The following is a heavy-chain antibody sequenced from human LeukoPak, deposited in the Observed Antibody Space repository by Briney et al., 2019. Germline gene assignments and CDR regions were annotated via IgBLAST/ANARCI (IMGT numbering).Heavy chain of an antibody. CDR3: TVDTAMVTFDY. CDR2: IIPILGIA. Sequence: GASVKVSCKASGGTFSSYTTSWVRQAPGQGLEWMGRIIPILGIANYAQKFQGRVTITADKSTSTAYMELSSLRSEDTAVYYCTVDTAMVTFDYWGQGTLVTVSS. J-gene: IGHJ4*02. V-gene: IGHV1-69*02. CDR1: GGTFSSYT. D-gene: IGHD5-18*01.